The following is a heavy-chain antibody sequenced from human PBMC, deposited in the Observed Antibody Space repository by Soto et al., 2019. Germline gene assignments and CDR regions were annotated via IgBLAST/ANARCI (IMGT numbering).Heavy chain of an antibody. V-gene: IGHV4-59*08. CDR3: ARHGFGPLHGLVDV. CDR2: INYDGYS. J-gene: IGHJ6*02. D-gene: IGHD3-10*01. Sequence: QVQLQESGPGLVKPSETLSLTCTVSGGSITNYYCSWFRQPPGKGLEWIGYINYDGYSAYNLSLKRRVTLSMDESKTQFSLMLGSVTATATAVYYCARHGFGPLHGLVDVWGPGTTVIVSS. CDR1: GGSITNYY.